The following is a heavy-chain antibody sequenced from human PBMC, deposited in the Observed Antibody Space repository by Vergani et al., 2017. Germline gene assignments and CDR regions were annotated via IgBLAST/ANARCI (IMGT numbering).Heavy chain of an antibody. J-gene: IGHJ6*02. Sequence: QVQLVQSGAEVKKPGASVKVSCRASGYSFSSYDISWVRQATGQGLEWMGWMNPNSGTTGYAQKFQGRVTMTRNTSINTAYMELSRLRSQDTAVYYCARDPRGYGGDPEDYYYGMDVWGQGTTVTVSS. CDR2: MNPNSGTT. V-gene: IGHV1-8*01. CDR3: ARDPRGYGGDPEDYYYGMDV. D-gene: IGHD2-21*02. CDR1: GYSFSSYD.